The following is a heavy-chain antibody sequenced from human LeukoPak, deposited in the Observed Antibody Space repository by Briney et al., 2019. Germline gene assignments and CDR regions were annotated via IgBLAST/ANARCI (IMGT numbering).Heavy chain of an antibody. CDR1: GFTFSSYA. CDR2: ISYDGSNK. D-gene: IGHD3-10*01. Sequence: GGSLRLSCAASGFTFSSYAMHWVRQAPGKGLEWVAVISYDGSNKYYADSVKGRFTISRDNSKNTLYLQMNSLRAEDTAVYYCAKAEGRSGWNSMDVWGKGTTVIISS. CDR3: AKAEGRSGWNSMDV. V-gene: IGHV3-30*04. J-gene: IGHJ6*03.